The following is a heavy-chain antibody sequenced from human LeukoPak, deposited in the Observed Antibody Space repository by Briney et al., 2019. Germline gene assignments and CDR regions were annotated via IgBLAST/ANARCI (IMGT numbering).Heavy chain of an antibody. CDR3: ARGYTSRFWYFDL. J-gene: IGHJ2*01. D-gene: IGHD5-18*01. CDR1: GGSISSSSYY. V-gene: IGHV4-39*02. CDR2: IYYSGST. Sequence: PSETLSLTCTVSGGSISSSSYYWGWIRQPPGKGLEWIGSIYYSGSTYYNPSLNSRVTISVDTSKNQCSLKLNSVTAADTAVYYCARGYTSRFWYFDLWGRGTLVTVSS.